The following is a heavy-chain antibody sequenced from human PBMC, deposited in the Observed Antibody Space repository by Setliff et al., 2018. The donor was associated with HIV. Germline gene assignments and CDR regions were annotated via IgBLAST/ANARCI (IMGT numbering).Heavy chain of an antibody. Sequence: SETLSLTCAVSGYSITSGYYWGWIRQPPGKGLEWIGNMYDGGTPHYNPSLKSRVTVSLDTSRNQFSLRLTSVTAADTAVYFCAREPDYWSQGTLGTVSS. V-gene: IGHV4-38-2*02. CDR3: AREPDY. CDR2: MYDGGTP. J-gene: IGHJ4*02. CDR1: GYSITSGYY.